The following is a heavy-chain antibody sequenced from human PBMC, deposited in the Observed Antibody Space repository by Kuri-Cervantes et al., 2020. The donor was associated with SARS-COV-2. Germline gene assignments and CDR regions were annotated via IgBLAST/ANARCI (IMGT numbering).Heavy chain of an antibody. J-gene: IGHJ4*02. CDR3: ARIGELGIPDY. D-gene: IGHD7-27*01. V-gene: IGHV3-48*03. CDR2: ISSSGSTI. Sequence: GESLKISCAASGFTFSSYAMSWVRQAPGKGLEWVSAISSSGSTIYYADSVKGRFTISRDNAKNSLYLQMNSLRAEDTAVYYCARIGELGIPDYWGQGTLVTVSS. CDR1: GFTFSSYA.